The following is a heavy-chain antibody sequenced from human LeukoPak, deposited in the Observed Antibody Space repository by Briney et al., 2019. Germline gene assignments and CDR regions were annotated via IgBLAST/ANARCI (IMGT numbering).Heavy chain of an antibody. Sequence: PGGSLSLPCAASGFPFSSYSMNWVRQAPAKGLAWVSYISSSSSTIYYADSVKGRFTISRDNAKNSLYLQMNSLRAEDTAVYYCARVYCSGGSCSTGDYFDYWGQGTLVTVSS. J-gene: IGHJ4*02. V-gene: IGHV3-48*01. CDR2: ISSSSSTI. CDR1: GFPFSSYS. D-gene: IGHD2-15*01. CDR3: ARVYCSGGSCSTGDYFDY.